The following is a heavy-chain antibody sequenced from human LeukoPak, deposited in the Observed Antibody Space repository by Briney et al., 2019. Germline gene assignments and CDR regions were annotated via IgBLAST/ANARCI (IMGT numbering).Heavy chain of an antibody. D-gene: IGHD6-19*01. CDR3: AREGQQWLVVGGFDY. Sequence: SVKLSCKASGGTFSSYAISWVRHAPGQGLEWMGRIIPIFGTANYAQKFQGRVTITADKSTSTAYMELSSLRSEDTAVYYCAREGQQWLVVGGFDYWGQGTLVTVSS. J-gene: IGHJ4*02. CDR1: GGTFSSYA. CDR2: IIPIFGTA. V-gene: IGHV1-69*06.